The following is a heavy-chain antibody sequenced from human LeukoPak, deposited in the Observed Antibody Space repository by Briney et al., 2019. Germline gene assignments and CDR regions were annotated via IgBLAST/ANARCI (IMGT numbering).Heavy chain of an antibody. CDR1: GYTFTSYD. V-gene: IGHV1-8*01. D-gene: IGHD2-2*01. J-gene: IGHJ6*02. Sequence: ASVKVSCKASGYTFTSYDINWVRQATGQELEWMGWMNPNSGNTGYAQKFQGRVTMTRNTSISTAYMELSSLRSEDTAVYYCAREIGYCSSTSCLYYYYYYYGMDVWGQGATVTVSS. CDR3: AREIGYCSSTSCLYYYYYYYGMDV. CDR2: MNPNSGNT.